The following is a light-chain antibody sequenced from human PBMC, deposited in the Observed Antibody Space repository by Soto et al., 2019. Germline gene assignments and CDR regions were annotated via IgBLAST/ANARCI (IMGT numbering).Light chain of an antibody. CDR1: QSISSY. CDR2: AAS. CDR3: QQSYSTWT. Sequence: DIHMTQSPASQSASVLALVTITCRASQSISSYLNWYQQKPGKAPKLLIYAASSLQSGVPSRFSGSGSGTDFTLTISSLQPEDFATYYCQQSYSTWTFGQGTKVDIK. J-gene: IGKJ1*01. V-gene: IGKV1-39*01.